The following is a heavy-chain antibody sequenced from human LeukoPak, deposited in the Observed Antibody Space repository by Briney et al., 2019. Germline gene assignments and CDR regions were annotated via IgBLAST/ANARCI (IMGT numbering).Heavy chain of an antibody. Sequence: ASETLSLTRSVSGGSINTYYWSWIRQPPGKGLEWIGYIYYTGTPNYNPSLRSRVTISVDTSRNQFSLRLSSVTAADTAVYYCAREDPQTTVPEGMDVWGHGTTVIVSS. D-gene: IGHD4-17*01. V-gene: IGHV4-59*01. J-gene: IGHJ6*02. CDR1: GGSINTYY. CDR3: AREDPQTTVPEGMDV. CDR2: IYYTGTP.